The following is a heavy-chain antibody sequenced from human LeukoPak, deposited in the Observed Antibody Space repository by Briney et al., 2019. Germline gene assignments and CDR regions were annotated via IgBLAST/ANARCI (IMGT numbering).Heavy chain of an antibody. CDR2: INWNGGST. Sequence: GGSLRLSCAASGFTFDDYGMSWVRQAPGKGLEWVSGINWNGGSTGYADSVKGRFTISRDNAKNSLYLQMNSLRAEDTALYYCARAVRIAVAGNSDYWGQGTLVTVSS. CDR1: GFTFDDYG. V-gene: IGHV3-20*04. D-gene: IGHD6-19*01. CDR3: ARAVRIAVAGNSDY. J-gene: IGHJ4*02.